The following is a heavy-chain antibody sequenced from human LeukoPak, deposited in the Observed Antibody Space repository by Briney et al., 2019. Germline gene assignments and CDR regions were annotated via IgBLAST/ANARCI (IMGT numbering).Heavy chain of an antibody. J-gene: IGHJ3*02. D-gene: IGHD3-10*01. Sequence: ASVKVSCKASGYTFADYYIHWVRQAPGKGLEWMGRVEPQDDETIYAEKFQGRVTISADTSTATAYMALKILRSEDTAVYYCATDTPMVRGVYDAFDIWGQGTMVTVSS. CDR2: VEPQDDET. CDR1: GYTFADYY. V-gene: IGHV1-69-2*01. CDR3: ATDTPMVRGVYDAFDI.